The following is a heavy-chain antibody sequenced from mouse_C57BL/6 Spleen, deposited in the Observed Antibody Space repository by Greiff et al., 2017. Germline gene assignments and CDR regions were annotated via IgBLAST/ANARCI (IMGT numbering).Heavy chain of an antibody. CDR3: ARPGGNWYFDV. J-gene: IGHJ1*03. Sequence: EVHLVESGGGLVKPGGSLKLSCAASGFTFSDYGMHWVRQAPEKGLEWVAYISSGSSTIYYADTVKGRFTIAGDNAKNTLFLQMTSLRSEDTAMYYCARPGGNWYFDVWGTGTTVTVAS. CDR2: ISSGSSTI. V-gene: IGHV5-17*01. CDR1: GFTFSDYG.